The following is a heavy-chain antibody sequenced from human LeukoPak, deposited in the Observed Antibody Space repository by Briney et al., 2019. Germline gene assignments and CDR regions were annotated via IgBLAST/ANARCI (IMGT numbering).Heavy chain of an antibody. J-gene: IGHJ3*02. CDR2: INPDSGGT. D-gene: IGHD5-18*01. V-gene: IGHV1-2*02. Sequence: ASVKVSCKASGYSFTGYYIHWVRQAPGQGVEWMGWINPDSGGTNYGQKFQGRVTITRDTAMTTAYMELSRLRSDDTAVYYCARAGGGYSHGWGAFDIWGQGTMVTVSS. CDR1: GYSFTGYY. CDR3: ARAGGGYSHGWGAFDI.